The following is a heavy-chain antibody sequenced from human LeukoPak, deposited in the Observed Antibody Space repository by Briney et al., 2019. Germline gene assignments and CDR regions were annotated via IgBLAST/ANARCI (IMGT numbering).Heavy chain of an antibody. CDR2: VNPSGST. CDR1: GGSFSAYY. Sequence: SETLSLTCTVYGGSFSAYYWSWIRQPPGKGLEWIGEVNPSGSTNYNPSLESRVAMSVDASKSHFSLKLSSVTAADTAVYYCATRDYWGQGTLVTVSS. J-gene: IGHJ4*02. CDR3: ATRDY. V-gene: IGHV4-34*01.